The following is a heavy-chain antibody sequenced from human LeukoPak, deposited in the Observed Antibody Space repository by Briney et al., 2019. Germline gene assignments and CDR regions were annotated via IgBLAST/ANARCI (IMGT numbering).Heavy chain of an antibody. V-gene: IGHV1-46*01. CDR3: ARDGYSGYGVGLFETRYYFDY. CDR2: INPSGGST. CDR1: GYTFTSYY. Sequence: ASVKVSCKASGYTFTSYYMHWVRQAPGQGLEWMGVINPSGGSTSYAQRFQGRVTMTRDTSTSTLYMALSSLRSEDTAVYYCARDGYSGYGVGLFETRYYFDYWGQGTLVTVSS. J-gene: IGHJ4*02. D-gene: IGHD5-12*01.